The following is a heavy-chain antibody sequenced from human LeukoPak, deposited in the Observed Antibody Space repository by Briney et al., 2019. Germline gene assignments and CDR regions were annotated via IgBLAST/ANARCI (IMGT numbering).Heavy chain of an antibody. CDR2: IYYSGST. Sequence: SQTLSLTCTVSGGSISSGGYYWSWIRQHPGKGLEWIGYIYYSGSTYHNPSLKSRVTISVDTSKNQFSLKLSSVTAADTAVYYCARGSYCSSTSCYAGAPYYYYGMDVWGKGTTVTVSS. D-gene: IGHD2-2*01. CDR1: GGSISSGGYY. CDR3: ARGSYCSSTSCYAGAPYYYYGMDV. J-gene: IGHJ6*04. V-gene: IGHV4-31*03.